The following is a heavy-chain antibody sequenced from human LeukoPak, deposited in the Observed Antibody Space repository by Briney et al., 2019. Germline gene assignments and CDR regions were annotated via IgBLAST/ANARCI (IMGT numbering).Heavy chain of an antibody. CDR3: ARRNLSREQLGYCYYMDV. D-gene: IGHD6-6*01. Sequence: PSETLSLTCTVSGGSISSSSYYWGWIRQPPGKGLEWIGSIYYSGSTYYNPSLKSRLTISVETSKNQFSLKLSSVSAADTAVYYCARRNLSREQLGYCYYMDVWGKGTTVTVSS. J-gene: IGHJ6*03. CDR2: IYYSGST. V-gene: IGHV4-39*01. CDR1: GGSISSSSYY.